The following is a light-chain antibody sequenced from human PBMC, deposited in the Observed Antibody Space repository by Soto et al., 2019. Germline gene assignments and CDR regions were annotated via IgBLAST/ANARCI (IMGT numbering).Light chain of an antibody. J-gene: IGLJ1*01. CDR3: SAWNYSLSAYV. CDR2: TNS. CDR1: SSNIGGSS. Sequence: QSVLTQPPSASATPGPGVTISCSGSSSNIGGSSVHWYQHLPGTAPKLLIYTNSRRPSGVPDRFSGSKSGTSATLTISGPKSEDEAFYYCSAWNYSLSAYVFGNGTKVTVL. V-gene: IGLV1-44*01.